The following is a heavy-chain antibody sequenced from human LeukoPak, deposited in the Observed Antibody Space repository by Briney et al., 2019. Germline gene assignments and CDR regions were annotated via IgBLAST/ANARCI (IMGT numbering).Heavy chain of an antibody. J-gene: IGHJ4*02. V-gene: IGHV3-23*01. CDR3: AKDASRHGSSTWFYFDR. D-gene: IGHD6-13*01. CDR2: ISVSGGIT. CDR1: GLSFSSYA. Sequence: PGGSLRLSCAASGLSFSSYAMNCVRQAPGKGLEWVSSISVSGGITYYADSVRGRFTISRDDSRNTFSLQLNSLRVDDTALYYCAKDASRHGSSTWFYFDRWGQGILVSISS.